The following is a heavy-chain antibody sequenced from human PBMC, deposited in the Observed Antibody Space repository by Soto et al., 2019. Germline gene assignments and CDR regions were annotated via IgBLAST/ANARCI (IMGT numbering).Heavy chain of an antibody. D-gene: IGHD6-25*01. V-gene: IGHV2-70*04. CDR3: ARALAAGNVDP. Sequence: SGPTLVNPTQTLTLTCTFSGFSLSTSGMRVTWIRQPPGKALEWLARIDWDDDKFYSTSLKTRLTISKDTSKNQVVLTMTNMDPVDTATYYCARALAAGNVDPWGQGTLVTVSS. CDR1: GFSLSTSGMR. J-gene: IGHJ5*02. CDR2: IDWDDDK.